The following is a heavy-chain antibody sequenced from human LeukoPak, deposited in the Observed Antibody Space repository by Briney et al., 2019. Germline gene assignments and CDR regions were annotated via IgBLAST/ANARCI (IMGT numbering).Heavy chain of an antibody. D-gene: IGHD3-22*01. J-gene: IGHJ4*02. Sequence: PGGSLRLSCAASGFTFSTYSMHWVRQPPGKGLEWVAAISHHGSDQYYSDSVRGRFSISRDTSKDTLYLQMNSLRPEDTAVYYCAKGRFYYDSSGYYYEFDYWGQGTLVTVSS. CDR2: ISHHGSDQ. CDR3: AKGRFYYDSSGYYYEFDY. V-gene: IGHV3-30*18. CDR1: GFTFSTYS.